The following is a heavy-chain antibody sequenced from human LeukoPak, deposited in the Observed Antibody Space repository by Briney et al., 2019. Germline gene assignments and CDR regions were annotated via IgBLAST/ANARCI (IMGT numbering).Heavy chain of an antibody. Sequence: ASETLSLTCTVAGGSISSYYWSWIRQPPGKGLEWIGYIYYNGSTNYTPSLKSRVTISLDTSKNQFSLKLSSVTAADTAVYYCARTENYIPEDCFDPWGQGTLVTVSS. J-gene: IGHJ5*02. CDR1: GGSISSYY. CDR3: ARTENYIPEDCFDP. D-gene: IGHD5-24*01. CDR2: IYYNGST. V-gene: IGHV4-59*08.